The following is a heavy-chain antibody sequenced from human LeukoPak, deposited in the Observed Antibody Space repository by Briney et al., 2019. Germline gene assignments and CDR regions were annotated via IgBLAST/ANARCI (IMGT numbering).Heavy chain of an antibody. CDR3: ARDKVVGAAYLDY. J-gene: IGHJ4*02. D-gene: IGHD2-15*01. Sequence: GGSLRLSCAASGFTFSNYWMSWVRQAPGKGLEWVANIRQDGTEKYYVDSVKGRFTISRDNAKNSVYLQMNSLRAEDTAVYYCARDKVVGAAYLDYWGQGTLVTVSS. V-gene: IGHV3-7*01. CDR2: IRQDGTEK. CDR1: GFTFSNYW.